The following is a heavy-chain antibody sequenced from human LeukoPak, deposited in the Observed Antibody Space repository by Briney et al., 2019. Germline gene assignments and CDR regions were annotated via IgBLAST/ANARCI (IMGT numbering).Heavy chain of an antibody. V-gene: IGHV3-9*01. D-gene: IGHD3-10*01. J-gene: IGHJ1*01. CDR2: ISWNSGTI. CDR3: ARDSCYYLH. Sequence: GGSLRLSCAASGFTFDDYAMHWLRQPPGKGLEWVSSISWNSGTIGYADSVKGRFTISRDNAKNSLYLQMNSLRAEDTALYYCARDSCYYLHWGQGTLVTVSS. CDR1: GFTFDDYA.